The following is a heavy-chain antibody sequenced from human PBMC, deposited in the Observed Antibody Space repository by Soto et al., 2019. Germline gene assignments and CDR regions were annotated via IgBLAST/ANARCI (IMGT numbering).Heavy chain of an antibody. J-gene: IGHJ6*03. D-gene: IGHD2-15*01. Sequence: EVQLLESGGGLVQPGGSLRLSCAASGFIFSGYGMTWVRQAPGKGLEWVSIINAGGSTTHYADSVKGRFTISRDDSTNTLYLQMNSLRGDDTAVYYCAKAAIWGGGRYYYYYMDVWGKGTTVTVSS. V-gene: IGHV3-23*03. CDR1: GFIFSGYG. CDR2: INAGGSTT. CDR3: AKAAIWGGGRYYYYYMDV.